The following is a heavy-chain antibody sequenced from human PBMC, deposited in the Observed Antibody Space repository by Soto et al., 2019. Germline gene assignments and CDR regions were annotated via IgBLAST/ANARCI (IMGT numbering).Heavy chain of an antibody. J-gene: IGHJ4*02. Sequence: GGSLRLSCAASGFTFSSYAMSWVRQAPGKGLEWVSSISVSGGTTYYPDSVKGRVTISRDNSENTLYLQMNRLRAEDTAVYYCAKNAGGYSYGPFDYWGQGTLVTVSS. V-gene: IGHV3-23*01. CDR2: ISVSGGTT. CDR1: GFTFSSYA. CDR3: AKNAGGYSYGPFDY. D-gene: IGHD5-18*01.